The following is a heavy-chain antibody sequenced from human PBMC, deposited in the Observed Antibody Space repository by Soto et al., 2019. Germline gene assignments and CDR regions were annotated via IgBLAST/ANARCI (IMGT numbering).Heavy chain of an antibody. CDR3: ARVSGSGSSFPYGMDV. CDR1: GYSFTSYW. J-gene: IGHJ6*02. D-gene: IGHD3-10*01. CDR2: IDPSDSYT. V-gene: IGHV5-10-1*01. Sequence: PGESLKISCKGSGYSFTSYWIGWVRQMPGKGLEWMGRIDPSDSYTNYSPSFQGHVTISADKSISTAYLQWSSLKASDTAMYYCARVSGSGSSFPYGMDVWGQGTTVTVSS.